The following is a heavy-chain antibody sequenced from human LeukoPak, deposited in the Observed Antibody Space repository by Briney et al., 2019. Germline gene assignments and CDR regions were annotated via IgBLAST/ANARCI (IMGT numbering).Heavy chain of an antibody. V-gene: IGHV3-30-3*01. Sequence: GGSLRLSCAASGFTFSSYAMHWVRQAPGKGLQWVAVISYDGSNKYYADSVKGRFTISRDNSKNTLYLQMNSLRAEDTAVYYCARGSYDSSGYYPQNFDYWGQGTPVTVSS. CDR2: ISYDGSNK. CDR3: ARGSYDSSGYYPQNFDY. CDR1: GFTFSSYA. D-gene: IGHD3-22*01. J-gene: IGHJ4*02.